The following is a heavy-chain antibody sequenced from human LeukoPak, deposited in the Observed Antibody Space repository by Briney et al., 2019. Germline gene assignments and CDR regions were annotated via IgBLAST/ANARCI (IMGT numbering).Heavy chain of an antibody. CDR2: ISSSSSYI. Sequence: PGGSLRLSCAASGFTFSSYSMNWVRQAPGKGLEWVSSISSSSSYIYYADSVKGRFTISRDNAKNSLYLQMNSLRAEDTAVYYCARDTIVDFWSGFDAFDIWGQGTMVTVSS. J-gene: IGHJ3*02. D-gene: IGHD3-3*01. CDR1: GFTFSSYS. CDR3: ARDTIVDFWSGFDAFDI. V-gene: IGHV3-21*01.